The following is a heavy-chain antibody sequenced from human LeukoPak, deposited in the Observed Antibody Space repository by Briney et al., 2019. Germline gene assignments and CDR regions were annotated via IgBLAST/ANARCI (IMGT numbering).Heavy chain of an antibody. V-gene: IGHV4-4*07. CDR1: GGSISSYY. CDR2: IYSTGST. J-gene: IGHJ3*02. Sequence: SETLSLTCTVSGGSISSYYWSWIRQPAGKGLEWIGRIYSTGSTNYNPSLKSRVTMSVDTSKNQFSLKLTSVTAADTAVYYCARVRSNAALLPDIWGQGTMVTVSS. D-gene: IGHD6-6*01. CDR3: ARVRSNAALLPDI.